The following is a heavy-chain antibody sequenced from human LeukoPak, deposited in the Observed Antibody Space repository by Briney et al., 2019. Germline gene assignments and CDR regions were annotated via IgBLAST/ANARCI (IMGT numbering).Heavy chain of an antibody. J-gene: IGHJ4*02. CDR1: GGSISSYY. CDR2: IYTSGST. Sequence: PSETLSLTSTVSGGSISSYYWSWIRQPAGKGLEWIGRIYTSGSTNYNPSLKSRVTMSVDTSKNQFSLKLSSVTAADTAVYYCARGPHDFWSGRFDYWGQGTLVTVSS. CDR3: ARGPHDFWSGRFDY. D-gene: IGHD3-3*01. V-gene: IGHV4-4*07.